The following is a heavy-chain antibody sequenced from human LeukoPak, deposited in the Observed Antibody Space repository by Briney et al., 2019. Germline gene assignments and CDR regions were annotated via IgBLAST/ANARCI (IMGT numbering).Heavy chain of an antibody. D-gene: IGHD2-15*01. CDR2: IYHSGST. J-gene: IGHJ4*02. Sequence: SETLSLTCTVSGYSISSGYYWGWIRQPPGKGLEWIGSIYHSGSTYYNPSLKSRVTISVDTSKNRFSLKLSSVTAADTAVYYCARDPGSQLGYCSGGSCYDDYWGQGTLVTVSS. CDR3: ARDPGSQLGYCSGGSCYDDY. CDR1: GYSISSGYY. V-gene: IGHV4-38-2*02.